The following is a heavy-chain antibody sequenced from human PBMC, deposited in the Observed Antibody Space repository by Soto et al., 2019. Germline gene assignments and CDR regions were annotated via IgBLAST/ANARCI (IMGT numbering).Heavy chain of an antibody. CDR2: ISAYNGNT. CDR1: GYTFTTYG. CDR3: ARVSHGWFDP. J-gene: IGHJ5*02. Sequence: AASVKVSCKASGYTFTTYGISWVRQAPGQGLEWMGWISAYNGNTNYAQKLQGRITMTTDTSTSTAYMELRSLRSDDTAVYYCARVSHGWFDPWGQGTLVTVSS. V-gene: IGHV1-18*01.